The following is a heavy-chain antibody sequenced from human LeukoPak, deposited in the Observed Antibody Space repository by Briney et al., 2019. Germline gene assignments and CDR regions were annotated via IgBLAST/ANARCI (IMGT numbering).Heavy chain of an antibody. J-gene: IGHJ5*02. CDR2: INGDNGNT. D-gene: IGHD3-9*01. Sequence: ASVKVSCKASGYTFTTYAMHWVRQAPGQRLEWMGWINGDNGNTKYSQKFQGRVTITRDTSAYTGYMELRGLSSADTAVYFCARAPYDILTGYSLNWFDPWGQGTLVTVSS. CDR3: ARAPYDILTGYSLNWFDP. V-gene: IGHV1-3*01. CDR1: GYTFTTYA.